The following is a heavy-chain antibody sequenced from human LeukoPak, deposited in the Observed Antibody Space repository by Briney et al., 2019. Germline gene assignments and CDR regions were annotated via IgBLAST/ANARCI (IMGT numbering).Heavy chain of an antibody. CDR1: GGSISSSSYY. V-gene: IGHV4-39*01. Sequence: SETLSLTCTVSGGSISSSSYYWGWIRQPPGKGLEWIGSIYYSGSTYYNPSLKSRVTISVDTSKNQFSLKLSSVTAADTAVYYCARGLGILRNWFDPWGQGTLVTVSS. CDR3: ARGLGILRNWFDP. D-gene: IGHD7-27*01. J-gene: IGHJ5*02. CDR2: IYYSGST.